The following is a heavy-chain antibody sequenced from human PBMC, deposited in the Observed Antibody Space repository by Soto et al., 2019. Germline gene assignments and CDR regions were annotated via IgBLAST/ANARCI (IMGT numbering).Heavy chain of an antibody. D-gene: IGHD3-10*02. V-gene: IGHV1-46*01. Sequence: QVQLVQSGAEVKKPGASVKVSCKASGYTFTSYYMHWVRQAPGQGLEWMGIINPSGGSTSYAQKFQGRATVTRDKSTSTVYMELSSLSSEDTAVYYCARVDVSGEKAGDYWGQGNMVTVSS. CDR2: INPSGGST. J-gene: IGHJ4*02. CDR3: ARVDVSGEKAGDY. CDR1: GYTFTSYY.